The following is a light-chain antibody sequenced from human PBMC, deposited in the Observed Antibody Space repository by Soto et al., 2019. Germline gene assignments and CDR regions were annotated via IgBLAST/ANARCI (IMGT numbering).Light chain of an antibody. J-gene: IGLJ2*01. CDR3: QVWDSSSDHVV. Sequence: SYELTQPPSVSVAPGKTARSTCGGNNIGSKSVHWYQQKPGQSPVLVIYYDNDRPSGIPERFSGSNSGNTDTLTISRVEAGDEAGYYCQVWDSSSDHVVFGGGTQRTVL. CDR2: YDN. CDR1: NIGSKS. V-gene: IGLV3-21*04.